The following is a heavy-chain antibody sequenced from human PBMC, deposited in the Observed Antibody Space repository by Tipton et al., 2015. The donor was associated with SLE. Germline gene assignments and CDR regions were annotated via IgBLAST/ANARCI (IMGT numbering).Heavy chain of an antibody. CDR3: ARSWSGRREFDY. D-gene: IGHD1-26*01. Sequence: TLSLTCTVSGGSISSYYWSWIRQPPGKGLEWIGYIYYSGSTNYNPSLKSRVTISVDTSKNQFSLKLSSVTAADTAVYYCARSWSGRREFDYWGPGTLVTASS. CDR1: GGSISSYY. V-gene: IGHV4-59*01. J-gene: IGHJ4*02. CDR2: IYYSGST.